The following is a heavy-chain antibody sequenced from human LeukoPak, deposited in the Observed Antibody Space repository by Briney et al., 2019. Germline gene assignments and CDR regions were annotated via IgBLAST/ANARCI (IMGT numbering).Heavy chain of an antibody. CDR3: ASDSSGYPDAFDI. Sequence: SETPSLTCTVSGGSISSSSYYLGWIRQPPGKGLEWIGSIYYSGSTYYNPSLKSRVTISVDTSKNQFSLKLSSATAADTAVYYCASDSSGYPDAFDIWGQGTMVTVSS. J-gene: IGHJ3*02. CDR2: IYYSGST. V-gene: IGHV4-39*07. CDR1: GGSISSSSYY. D-gene: IGHD3-22*01.